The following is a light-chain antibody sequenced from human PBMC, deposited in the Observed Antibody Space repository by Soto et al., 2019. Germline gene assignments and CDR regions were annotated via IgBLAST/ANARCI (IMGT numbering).Light chain of an antibody. Sequence: ETVMTQSPATLSVSPGEGATLSCRTSQSVSSSYLAWYQQKPGQAPRLLIYGASNRATGIPDRFSGSGSGTDFTLTISRLEPEDFAVYYCQQYGSSPITFGQGTRLEIK. CDR1: QSVSSSY. J-gene: IGKJ5*01. CDR3: QQYGSSPIT. V-gene: IGKV3-20*01. CDR2: GAS.